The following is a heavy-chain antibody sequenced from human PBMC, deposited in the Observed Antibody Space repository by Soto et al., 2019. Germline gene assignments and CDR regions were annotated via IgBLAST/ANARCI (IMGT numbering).Heavy chain of an antibody. CDR2: ISYDGSNK. D-gene: IGHD3-3*01. CDR3: AKSYDFWSGHSGMDV. CDR1: GFTFSSYG. J-gene: IGHJ6*02. Sequence: GGSLRLSCAASGFTFSSYGMHWVRQAPGKGLEWVAVISYDGSNKYYADSVKGRFTISRDNSKNTLYLQMNSLRAEDTAVYYCAKSYDFWSGHSGMDVWGQGTTVTVSS. V-gene: IGHV3-30*18.